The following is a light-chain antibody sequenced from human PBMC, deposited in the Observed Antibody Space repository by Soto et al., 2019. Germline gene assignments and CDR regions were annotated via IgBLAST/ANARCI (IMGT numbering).Light chain of an antibody. J-gene: IGLJ1*01. Sequence: QSALTQPASLSGSPGQSITISCTGTSSDVGGYNYVSWYQQHPGKAPRLMIYGVSNRPLGVSYRFSGSKSGNTASLTISGLQSEDEADYYCNSYTSRYTFVLGTGTKLTVL. V-gene: IGLV2-14*03. CDR1: SSDVGGYNY. CDR2: GVS. CDR3: NSYTSRYTFV.